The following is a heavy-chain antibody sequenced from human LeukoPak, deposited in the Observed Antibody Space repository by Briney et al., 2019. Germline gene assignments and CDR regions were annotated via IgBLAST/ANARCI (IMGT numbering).Heavy chain of an antibody. Sequence: GGSLRLSCAASGFTFSRYAMSWVRQAPGKGLKWVSAISGSGGSTYYADSVKGRFTISRDNSKNTLYLQMNSLRAEDTAVYYCAKGGSMVRRENWFDPWGQGTLVTDSS. CDR1: GFTFSRYA. J-gene: IGHJ5*02. D-gene: IGHD3-10*01. CDR3: AKGGSMVRRENWFDP. CDR2: ISGSGGST. V-gene: IGHV3-23*01.